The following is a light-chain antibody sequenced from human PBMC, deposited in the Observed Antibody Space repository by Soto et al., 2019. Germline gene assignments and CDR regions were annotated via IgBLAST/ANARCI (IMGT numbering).Light chain of an antibody. J-gene: IGLJ1*01. CDR1: SSDVGGYNY. CDR3: SSYAGSNSYV. Sequence: QSVLTQPPSASGSPGQSVTISCTGTSSDVGGYNYVSWYQQHPGKAHKLMIYEVSKRPSGVPDRFSGSKSGNKASLTVSGLQAEDEADYYCSSYAGSNSYVFGSGTKVTVL. V-gene: IGLV2-8*01. CDR2: EVS.